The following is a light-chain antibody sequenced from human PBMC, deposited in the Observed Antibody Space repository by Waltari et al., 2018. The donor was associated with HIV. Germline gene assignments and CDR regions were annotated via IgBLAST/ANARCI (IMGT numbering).Light chain of an antibody. J-gene: IGLJ3*02. CDR2: EDN. CDR1: SGRIPTNY. V-gene: IGLV6-57*03. Sequence: NFILTQTHLWSAPPGETAIISGTRTSGRIPTNYVHWFQQPPGAAPTTIIYEDNQRSSGIPDRFSGSIDTSSNAASLTISGLKTEDEADYYCQSFNDNNEWVFGGGTKVTVL. CDR3: QSFNDNNEWV.